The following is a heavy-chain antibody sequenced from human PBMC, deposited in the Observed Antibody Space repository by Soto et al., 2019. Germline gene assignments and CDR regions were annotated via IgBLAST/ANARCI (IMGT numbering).Heavy chain of an antibody. D-gene: IGHD4-17*01. CDR2: IYYSGRT. Sequence: SSETLSLTCTVSGGSIRDYFWTWIRQPPGKGLEWIGYIYYSGRTNYNPSLKSRVSISVDTSMNHFSLQLRSVTAADTAVYYCARVGGDDFGDSGGFDYWGQGTLVTVSS. J-gene: IGHJ4*02. CDR3: ARVGGDDFGDSGGFDY. V-gene: IGHV4-59*01. CDR1: GGSIRDYF.